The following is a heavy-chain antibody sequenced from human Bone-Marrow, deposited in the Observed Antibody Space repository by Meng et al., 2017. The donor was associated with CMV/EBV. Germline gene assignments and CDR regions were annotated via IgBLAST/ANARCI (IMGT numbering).Heavy chain of an antibody. CDR3: AKVASSSWYRYFHH. Sequence: ASVKVSCKASGYTFTGSHMHCVRQAPGQGLEWMGIINPSGGKSNYAQKFQGRVTMTRDTSTSTVYMELTSLRFEDTAVYYCAKVASSSWYRYFHHWGQGTLVTVSS. J-gene: IGHJ1*01. V-gene: IGHV1-46*01. CDR2: INPSGGKS. CDR1: GYTFTGSH. D-gene: IGHD6-13*01.